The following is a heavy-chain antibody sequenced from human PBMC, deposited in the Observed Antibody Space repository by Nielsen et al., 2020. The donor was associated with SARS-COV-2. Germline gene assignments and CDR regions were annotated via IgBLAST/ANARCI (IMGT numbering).Heavy chain of an antibody. CDR2: IYSCGST. J-gene: IGHJ3*02. D-gene: IGHD2-21*02. CDR3: AKVGGDYVRDAFDI. CDR1: GFIVSSNY. V-gene: IGHV3-53*05. Sequence: GESLKISCAASGFIVSSNYMSWVRQAPGKGLEWVSVIYSCGSTYYADSVKGRFTISRDNAKNSLYLQMNSLRAEDTALYYCAKVGGDYVRDAFDIWGQGTMVTVSS.